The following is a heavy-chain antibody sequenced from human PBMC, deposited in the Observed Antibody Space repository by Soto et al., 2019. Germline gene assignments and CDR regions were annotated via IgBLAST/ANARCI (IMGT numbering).Heavy chain of an antibody. J-gene: IGHJ4*02. Sequence: PGGSLRLSCAASGFTFSGLSMNWVRQAPGKGLEWVSSVTSSPSSMFYADSVKGRFTISRDDAKDSLFLQMNSLRADDTAVYYCAREADFASSGYVLDYWGLGTLVTVSS. CDR1: GFTFSGLS. D-gene: IGHD3-22*01. CDR2: VTSSPSSM. V-gene: IGHV3-21*01. CDR3: AREADFASSGYVLDY.